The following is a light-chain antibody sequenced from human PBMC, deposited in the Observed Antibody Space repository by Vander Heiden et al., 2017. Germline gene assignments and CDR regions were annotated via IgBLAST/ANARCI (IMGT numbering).Light chain of an antibody. CDR2: WAS. V-gene: IGKV4-1*01. CDR3: QQYYSTPWT. Sequence: DIVMTPSPASLAVSLGERATINCKSSQSVLYSSNNKNYLAWYQQKPGQPPKLLIYWASTRESGVPDRFSGSGSGTDFTLTISSLQAEDVAVYYCQQYYSTPWTFGQGTKVEIK. CDR1: QSVLYSSNNKNY. J-gene: IGKJ1*01.